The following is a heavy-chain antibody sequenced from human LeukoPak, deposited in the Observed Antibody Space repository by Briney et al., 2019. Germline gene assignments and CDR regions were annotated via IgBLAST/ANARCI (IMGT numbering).Heavy chain of an antibody. D-gene: IGHD6-6*01. CDR1: GYRLASHG. J-gene: IGHJ4*02. V-gene: IGHV1-8*03. Sequence: ASVNVSCKGSGYRLASHGINWVRQATGQGLEWMGWMNPNSANTGYAQKFQGRVTITRNTSISTTYMELSSLRFEDTAVYYCARGRERGSSSSFTDYWGQGTLVIVSS. CDR2: MNPNSANT. CDR3: ARGRERGSSSSFTDY.